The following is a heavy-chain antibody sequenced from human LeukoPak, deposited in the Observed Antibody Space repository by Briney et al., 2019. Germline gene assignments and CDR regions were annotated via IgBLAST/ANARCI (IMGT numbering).Heavy chain of an antibody. CDR3: TTDSRDYCSGGNCYIGDY. Sequence: GGSLRLSCAASGFTFSNAWMSWGRRAPGKGLELVGRFKSKTDVGTTDYAATVKGRITISRDDSKNTLYPQMNSLKSEDTAVYYWTTDSRDYCSGGNCYIGDYWGQGTLVTVSS. CDR1: GFTFSNAW. CDR2: FKSKTDVGTT. J-gene: IGHJ4*02. D-gene: IGHD2-15*01. V-gene: IGHV3-15*01.